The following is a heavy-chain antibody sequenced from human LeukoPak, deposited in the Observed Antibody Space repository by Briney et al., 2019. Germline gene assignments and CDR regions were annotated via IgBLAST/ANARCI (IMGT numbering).Heavy chain of an antibody. J-gene: IGHJ4*02. Sequence: GGSLRLSCAASGFSFSVFWMHWVRQAPGKGPVWVSRIKTDGSITNYADSVKGRFTISRDNSKNTLYLQMNSLRAEDTAVYYCAGRAGAYSHPYDYWGQGTLVTVSS. CDR2: IKTDGSIT. D-gene: IGHD4/OR15-4a*01. CDR3: AGRAGAYSHPYDY. CDR1: GFSFSVFW. V-gene: IGHV3-74*01.